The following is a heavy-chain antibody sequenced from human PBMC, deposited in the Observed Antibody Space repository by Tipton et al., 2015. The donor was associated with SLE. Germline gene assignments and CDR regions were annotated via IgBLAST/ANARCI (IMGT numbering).Heavy chain of an antibody. CDR3: ARSGSYPYYYYYMDV. D-gene: IGHD1-26*01. J-gene: IGHJ6*03. V-gene: IGHV3-11*01. CDR2: ISSSGSTE. Sequence: GSLRLSCAASGFTFSDYYMAWIRQAPGKGLEWVSYISSSGSTEFYADSVKGRFTISRDNAKNSLYLQVNSLRAEDTAVYYCARSGSYPYYYYYMDVWGKGTTVTVSS. CDR1: GFTFSDYY.